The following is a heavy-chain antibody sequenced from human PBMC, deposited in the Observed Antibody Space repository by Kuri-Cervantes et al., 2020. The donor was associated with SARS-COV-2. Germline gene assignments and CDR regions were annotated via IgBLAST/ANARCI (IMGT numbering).Heavy chain of an antibody. V-gene: IGHV3-30-3*01. Sequence: GESLKISCAASGFTVSSNYMSWVRQAPGKGLEWVAVISYDGSNKYYADSVKGRFTISRDNSKNTLYLQMNSLRAEDTAVYYCARGMGAGATSWSFDYWGQGTLVTVSS. CDR2: ISYDGSNK. CDR1: GFTVSSNY. D-gene: IGHD1-26*01. CDR3: ARGMGAGATSWSFDY. J-gene: IGHJ4*02.